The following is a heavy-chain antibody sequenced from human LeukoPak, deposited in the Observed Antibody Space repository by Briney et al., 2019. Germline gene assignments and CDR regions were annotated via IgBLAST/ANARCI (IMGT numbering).Heavy chain of an antibody. J-gene: IGHJ4*02. V-gene: IGHV1-46*01. D-gene: IGHD3-10*01. CDR1: GYTFTSYY. CDR3: ASETGYGPGSYVLFDY. Sequence: ASVKVSCKASGYTFTSYYMHWVRQAPGQGLEWMGIINPSGGSTSYAQKFQGRVTMTRDMSTSTVYMELSSLRSEDTAVYYCASETGYGPGSYVLFDYWGQGTLVTVSS. CDR2: INPSGGST.